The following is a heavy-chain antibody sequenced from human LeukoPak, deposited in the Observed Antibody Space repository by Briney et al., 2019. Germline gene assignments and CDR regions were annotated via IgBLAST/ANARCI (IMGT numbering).Heavy chain of an antibody. CDR2: INHSGST. Sequence: KPSETLSLTCAVYGGSFSGYYWSWIRQPPGKGLEWIGEINHSGSTNYNPSLKSRVTISVDTSKNQFSLKLSSVTAADTAVYYCARVGYYDIPFDYWGQGTLVTVSS. J-gene: IGHJ4*02. D-gene: IGHD3-9*01. CDR1: GGSFSGYY. CDR3: ARVGYYDIPFDY. V-gene: IGHV4-34*01.